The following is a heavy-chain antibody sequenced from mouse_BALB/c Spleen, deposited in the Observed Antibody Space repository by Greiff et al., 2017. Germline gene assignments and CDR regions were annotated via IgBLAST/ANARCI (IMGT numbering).Heavy chain of an antibody. V-gene: IGHV5-12-1*01. CDR1: GFAFSSYD. CDR3: ARASYYGSSYDAMDY. CDR2: ISSGGGST. D-gene: IGHD1-1*01. Sequence: DVKLVESGGGLVKPGGSLKLSCAASGFAFSSYDMSWVRQTPEKRLEWVAYISSGGGSTYYPDTVKGRFTISRDKAKNTLYLQMSSLKSEDTAMYYCARASYYGSSYDAMDYWGQGTSVTVSS. J-gene: IGHJ4*01.